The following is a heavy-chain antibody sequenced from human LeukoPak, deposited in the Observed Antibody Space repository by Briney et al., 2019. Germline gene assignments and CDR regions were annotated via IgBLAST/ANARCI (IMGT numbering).Heavy chain of an antibody. J-gene: IGHJ6*02. CDR3: AANGNGGYYYDGIDD. CDR2: IVVGRANT. D-gene: IGHD4-23*01. V-gene: IGHV1-58*02. Sequence: SVKLSCAASGFTFSSYAMSWVRQARGQGLEWIGWIVVGRANTIYAQKFQERVTITRDMSPNTAYVELSSLRVEYSAVYYCAANGNGGYYYDGIDDWGQGTTVTVSS. CDR1: GFTFSSYA.